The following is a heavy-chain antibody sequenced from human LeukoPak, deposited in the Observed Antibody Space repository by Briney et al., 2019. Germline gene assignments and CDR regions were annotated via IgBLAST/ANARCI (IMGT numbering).Heavy chain of an antibody. CDR3: ARGGGYASPIGY. CDR1: GGSTSTYY. D-gene: IGHD5-12*01. CDR2: IYHSGST. J-gene: IGHJ4*02. V-gene: IGHV4-59*01. Sequence: PPETLSPTCTLPGGSTSTYYWSWFRQPPGKGLEWIGYIYHSGSTNYNPSLKSRVTISVDTSKNQFSLKLSPVTAADTAVYYCARGGGYASPIGYWGQGALVTVSS.